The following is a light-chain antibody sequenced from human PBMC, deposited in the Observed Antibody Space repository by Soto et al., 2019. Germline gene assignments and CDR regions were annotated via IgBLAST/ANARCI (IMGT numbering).Light chain of an antibody. CDR1: SSDVGAYNY. J-gene: IGLJ1*01. Sequence: QSALTQPASVCGSPGQSITISCSGTSSDVGAYNYVSWYQHHPGKAPKLIINDVTDRPSGVSNRFSASKSGNTASLTISGLQAEDEADYYCSSYTTINTEVFGTGTKVTVL. CDR3: SSYTTINTEV. CDR2: DVT. V-gene: IGLV2-14*03.